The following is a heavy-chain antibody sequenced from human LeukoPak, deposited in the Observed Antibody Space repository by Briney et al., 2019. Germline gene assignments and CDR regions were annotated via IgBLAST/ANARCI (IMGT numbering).Heavy chain of an antibody. CDR2: IYYSGST. Sequence: SETLSLTCTVSGGSISSYYWSWIRQPPGKGLEWIGYIYYSGSTNYNPSPKSRVTISVDTSKNQFSLKLSSVTAADTAVYYCARDAVVNYDILTGYSPANWFDPWGQGTLVTVSS. V-gene: IGHV4-59*01. CDR1: GGSISSYY. CDR3: ARDAVVNYDILTGYSPANWFDP. D-gene: IGHD3-9*01. J-gene: IGHJ5*02.